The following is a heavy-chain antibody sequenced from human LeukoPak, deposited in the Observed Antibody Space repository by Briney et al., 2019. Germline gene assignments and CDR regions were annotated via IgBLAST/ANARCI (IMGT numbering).Heavy chain of an antibody. CDR3: ARGYCSGGSCYSYYYYNYMDV. Sequence: SETLSLTCTVSGASVSGSAYYWGWIRQPPGKGLEWTGNIYYSGSTYYNESLESRVTISIDTSKNQFSLKLSSVTAADTAAYYCARGYCSGGSCYSYYYYNYMDVWGKGTTVTVSS. V-gene: IGHV4-39*07. CDR2: IYYSGST. D-gene: IGHD2-15*01. CDR1: GASVSGSAYY. J-gene: IGHJ6*03.